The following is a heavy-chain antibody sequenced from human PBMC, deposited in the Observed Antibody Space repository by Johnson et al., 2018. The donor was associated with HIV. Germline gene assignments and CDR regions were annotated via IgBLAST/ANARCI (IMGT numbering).Heavy chain of an antibody. V-gene: IGHV3-20*04. CDR2: IDWNGGSS. J-gene: IGHJ3*01. CDR3: ARQGPGYCSGSGCYYDAFDL. Sequence: MQLVESGGGVVRPGGSLRLSCAASGFTFDDYGMTWVRQAPGKGLEWVSGIDWNGGSSGYADSVKGRFSISRDNGKNSLYLQMTSLRAEDTAVYYCARQGPGYCSGSGCYYDAFDLWGQGTMVTVSS. D-gene: IGHD2-15*01. CDR1: GFTFDDYG.